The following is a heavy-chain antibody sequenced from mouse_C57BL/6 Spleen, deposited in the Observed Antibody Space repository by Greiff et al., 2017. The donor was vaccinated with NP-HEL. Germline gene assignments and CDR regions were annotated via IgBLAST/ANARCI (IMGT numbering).Heavy chain of an antibody. V-gene: IGHV1-19*01. CDR1: GYTFTDYY. CDR3: ASGGYDYDSAWFAY. CDR2: INPYNGGT. D-gene: IGHD2-4*01. J-gene: IGHJ3*01. Sequence: EVQLQQSGPVLVKPGASVKMSCKASGYTFTDYYMNWVKQSHGKSLEWIGVINPYNGGTSYNQKFKGKATLTVDKSSSTAYMELNSLTSEDSAVYYCASGGYDYDSAWFAYWGQGTLVTVSA.